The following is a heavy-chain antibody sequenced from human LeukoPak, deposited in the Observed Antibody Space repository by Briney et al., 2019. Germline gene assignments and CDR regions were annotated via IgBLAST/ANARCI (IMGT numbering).Heavy chain of an antibody. CDR2: INPNGGGT. CDR1: GYTFTGYF. D-gene: IGHD5-18*01. V-gene: IGHV1-2*02. CDR3: ARDPGYSSPRGDY. Sequence: ASVKVSCKASGYTFTGYFMHWVRQAPGQGLEWMGWINPNGGGTHYAQKFQGRVTMTRDTSISTAYMELSRLRSDDTAVYYCARDPGYSSPRGDYWGQGTLVTVSS. J-gene: IGHJ4*02.